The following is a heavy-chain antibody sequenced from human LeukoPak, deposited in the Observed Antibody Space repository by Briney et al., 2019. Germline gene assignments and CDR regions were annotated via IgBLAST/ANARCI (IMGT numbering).Heavy chain of an antibody. Sequence: GGSLRLSCAASGFTFSSYGMSWVRQAPGKGLEWVSAISGSGGSTYYADSVKGRFTVSRDNAKNTLYLQMNSLRAEDTAVYYCARVIGWDEPFDIWGQGTMVTVSS. CDR3: ARVIGWDEPFDI. D-gene: IGHD1-26*01. CDR1: GFTFSSYG. CDR2: ISGSGGST. J-gene: IGHJ3*02. V-gene: IGHV3-23*01.